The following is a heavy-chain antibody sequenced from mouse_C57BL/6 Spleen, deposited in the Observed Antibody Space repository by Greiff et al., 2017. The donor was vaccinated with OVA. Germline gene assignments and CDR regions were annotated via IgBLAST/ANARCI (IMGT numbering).Heavy chain of an antibody. CDR3: ARHEDLPYSDYYAMDY. CDR1: GYTFTEYT. V-gene: IGHV1-62-2*01. CDR2: FYPGSGSI. Sequence: VQLQESGAELVKPGASVKLSCKASGYTFTEYTIHWVKQRSGQGLEWIGWFYPGSGSIKYNEKFKDKATLTADKSSSTVYMELSRLTSEDSAVYFCARHEDLPYSDYYAMDYWGQGTSVTVSS. J-gene: IGHJ4*01. D-gene: IGHD2-12*01.